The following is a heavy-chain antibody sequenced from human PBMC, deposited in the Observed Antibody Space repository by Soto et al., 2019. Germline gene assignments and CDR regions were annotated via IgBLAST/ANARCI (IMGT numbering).Heavy chain of an antibody. CDR1: GYTFSDYG. D-gene: IGHD3-9*01. V-gene: IGHV1-18*01. CDR2: ISPDKGNT. J-gene: IGHJ6*01. Sequence: QVQVVQSGAEVKNPGASVKVSCKTSGYTFSDYGISWVRQAPGQGLEWMGWISPDKGNTKYAQKFQDRVSMIADTTTIIAYMELRSLRSDDTAVYYFARDRRTGYVSLGMDVWGPGTTVTVS. CDR3: ARDRRTGYVSLGMDV.